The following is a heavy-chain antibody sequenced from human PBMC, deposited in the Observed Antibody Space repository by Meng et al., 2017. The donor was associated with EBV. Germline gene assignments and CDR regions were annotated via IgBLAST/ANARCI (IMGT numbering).Heavy chain of an antibody. CDR2: ISAYNGNT. D-gene: IGHD5-12*01. J-gene: IGHJ5*02. CDR1: GYTFTSDG. Sequence: VQRVQSGAEVKKPRASVKVSCKASGYTFTSDGISWVRQAPGQGLEWMGWISAYNGNTNYAQKLQGRVTMTTDTSTSTAYMELRSLRSDDTAVYYCARETSGYDFNWFDPWGQGTLVTVSS. V-gene: IGHV1-18*01. CDR3: ARETSGYDFNWFDP.